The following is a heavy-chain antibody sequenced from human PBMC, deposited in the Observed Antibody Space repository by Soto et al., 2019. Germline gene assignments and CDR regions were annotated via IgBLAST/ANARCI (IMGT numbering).Heavy chain of an antibody. Sequence: PSETLSLTCTVSGDSISKYYWSWIRQPPGKGLEWIGYIYSTGSTNYNPSLKSRVTMSVDTSKNQFSLKLNSVTAADTAVYYCEKIGGDSGWYLDYWGRGTLVTVS. CDR1: GDSISKYY. CDR2: IYSTGST. J-gene: IGHJ4*02. CDR3: EKIGGDSGWYLDY. V-gene: IGHV4-59*01. D-gene: IGHD6-25*01.